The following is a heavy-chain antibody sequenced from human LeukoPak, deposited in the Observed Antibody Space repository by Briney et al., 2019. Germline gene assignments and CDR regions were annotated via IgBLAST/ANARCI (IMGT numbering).Heavy chain of an antibody. Sequence: SETLSLTCAVYGGSFSGYYWSWIRQPPGKGLEWIGEINHSGSTNYNPSLKSRVTISVDTSKNQFSLKLSSVTAADTAVYYCARRNLFDYWGQGTLVTVSS. CDR2: INHSGST. V-gene: IGHV4-34*01. CDR3: ARRNLFDY. J-gene: IGHJ4*02. CDR1: GGSFSGYY.